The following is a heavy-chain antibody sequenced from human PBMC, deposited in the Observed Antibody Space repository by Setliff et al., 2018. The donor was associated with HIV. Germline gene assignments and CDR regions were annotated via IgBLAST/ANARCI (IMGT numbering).Heavy chain of an antibody. V-gene: IGHV3-21*03. CDR2: ISPSSSYI. CDR3: VRDYMWAFDY. CDR1: GFTFSSYS. Sequence: GGSLRLSCAASGFTFSSYSMNWVRQAPGKGLEWVSSISPSSSYIHYADSVKGRLTISRDNAKNSLYLQVNSLRAEDTAVYYCVRDYMWAFDYWGQGTLVTVSS. D-gene: IGHD1-26*01. J-gene: IGHJ4*02.